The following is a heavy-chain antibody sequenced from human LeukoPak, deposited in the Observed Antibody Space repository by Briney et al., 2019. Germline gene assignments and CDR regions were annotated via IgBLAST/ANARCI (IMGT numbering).Heavy chain of an antibody. Sequence: GASVKVSCKASGGTFSSYAISWVRQAPGQGLEWMGGIIPIFGTANYAQTFQGRVTITADESTSTAYMELSSLRSEDTAVYYCAREDYGDYEAQPWGQGTLVTVSS. CDR2: IIPIFGTA. CDR1: GGTFSSYA. V-gene: IGHV1-69*13. D-gene: IGHD4-17*01. J-gene: IGHJ5*02. CDR3: AREDYGDYEAQP.